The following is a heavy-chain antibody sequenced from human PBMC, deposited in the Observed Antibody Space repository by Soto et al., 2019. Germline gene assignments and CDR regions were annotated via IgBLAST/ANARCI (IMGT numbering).Heavy chain of an antibody. CDR3: AKDRVTIFGVVSLGPIGISHMDV. CDR2: ISGSGGST. J-gene: IGHJ6*03. CDR1: GFTFSSYA. V-gene: IGHV3-23*01. D-gene: IGHD3-3*01. Sequence: PGGSLRLSCAASGFTFSSYAMSWVRQAPGKGLEWVSAISGSGGSTYYADSVKGRFTISRDNSKNTLYLQMNSLRAEDTAVYYCAKDRVTIFGVVSLGPIGISHMDVWGKGTTVTVSS.